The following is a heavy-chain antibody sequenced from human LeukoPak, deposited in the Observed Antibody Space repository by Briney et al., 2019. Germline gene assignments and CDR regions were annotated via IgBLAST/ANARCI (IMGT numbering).Heavy chain of an antibody. CDR2: INHSGST. CDR3: ARRSAILLWFGGYNWFDP. V-gene: IGHV4-34*01. Sequence: GSLRLSCAASGFTFSSYAMSWVRQPPGKGLEWIGEINHSGSTNYNPSLKSRVTISVDTSKNQFSLKLSSVTAADTAVYYCARRSAILLWFGGYNWFDPWGQGTLVTVSS. CDR1: GFTFSSYA. D-gene: IGHD3-10*01. J-gene: IGHJ5*02.